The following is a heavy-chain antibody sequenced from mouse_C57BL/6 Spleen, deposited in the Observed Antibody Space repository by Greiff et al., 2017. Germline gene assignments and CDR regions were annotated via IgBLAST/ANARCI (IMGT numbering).Heavy chain of an antibody. CDR1: GYTFTSYW. CDR3: ARGDYGHFDY. CDR2: IDPSDSYT. D-gene: IGHD1-1*02. J-gene: IGHJ2*01. V-gene: IGHV1-69*01. Sequence: QVQLQQPGAELVMPGASVKLSCKASGYTFTSYWMHWVKQRPGQGLEWIGEIDPSDSYTNSNQKFKGKSTLTVDKSSSTAYMQLSSLTSEDSAVYYCARGDYGHFDYWGQGTTLTVSS.